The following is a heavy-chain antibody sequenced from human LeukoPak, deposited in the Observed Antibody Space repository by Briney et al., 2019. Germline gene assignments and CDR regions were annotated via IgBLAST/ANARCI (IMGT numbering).Heavy chain of an antibody. Sequence: PGRSLRLSCAASGFTFSTYAMSWVRQAPGKGLEWVSAISGSGGSTYYADSVKGRFTISRDNSKNTLYLQMNSLRAEDTAVYYCAKVLNYDFWSGYYTSQAFDIWGQGTMVTVSS. D-gene: IGHD3-3*01. CDR1: GFTFSTYA. CDR3: AKVLNYDFWSGYYTSQAFDI. V-gene: IGHV3-23*01. CDR2: ISGSGGST. J-gene: IGHJ3*02.